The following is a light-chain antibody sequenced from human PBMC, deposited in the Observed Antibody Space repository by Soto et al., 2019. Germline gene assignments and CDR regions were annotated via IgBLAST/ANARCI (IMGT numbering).Light chain of an antibody. CDR2: EDS. J-gene: IGLJ2*01. CDR1: SSDIGGYDR. Sequence: QSALTQPASVSGSPGQSITISCTGTSSDIGGYDRVSWYQRHPGKAPKLMIFEDSRRPSGISNRFSGSKSGNTASLTISGLQAEDEADYYCCSYAGSNIFAVFGGGTELTVL. CDR3: CSYAGSNIFAV. V-gene: IGLV2-23*02.